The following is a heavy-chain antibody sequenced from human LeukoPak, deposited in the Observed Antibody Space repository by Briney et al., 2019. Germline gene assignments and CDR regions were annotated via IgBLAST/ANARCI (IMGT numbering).Heavy chain of an antibody. V-gene: IGHV3-33*08. CDR3: ARDPAMVRVERGYYFDY. J-gene: IGHJ4*02. CDR1: GFTFSSYG. D-gene: IGHD3-10*01. Sequence: GRSLRLSCAASGFTFSSYGMHWVRQAPGKGLGWVAVIWYDGSNKYYADSVKGRFTISRDNSKNTLYLQMNSLRAEDTAVYYCARDPAMVRVERGYYFDYWGQGTLVTVSS. CDR2: IWYDGSNK.